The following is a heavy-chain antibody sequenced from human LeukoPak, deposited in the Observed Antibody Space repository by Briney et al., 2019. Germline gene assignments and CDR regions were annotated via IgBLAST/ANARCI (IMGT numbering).Heavy chain of an antibody. CDR2: ISSSSSYI. D-gene: IGHD3-22*01. V-gene: IGHV3-21*01. CDR3: ARTDEWRDYYDSDDAFDI. Sequence: GGSLRLSCAASGFTFSSYSMNWVRQAPGKGLEWVSSISSSSSYIYYADSVKGRFTISSDNAKNSLYLQMNSLRAEDTAVYYCARTDEWRDYYDSDDAFDIWGQGTMVTVSS. J-gene: IGHJ3*02. CDR1: GFTFSSYS.